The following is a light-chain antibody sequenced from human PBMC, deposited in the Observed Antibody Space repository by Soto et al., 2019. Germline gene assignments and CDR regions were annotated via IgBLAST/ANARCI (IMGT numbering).Light chain of an antibody. V-gene: IGLV2-14*01. Sequence: QSALTQPASVSGSPGQSITISCTGTSRDVGGYNYVSWYQQHPGKAPKLMIYEVSNRPSGVSNRFSGSKSGNTASLTISGLQAEYEADYYCSSYTSSSTRVFGGGTKLTVL. J-gene: IGLJ3*02. CDR1: SRDVGGYNY. CDR3: SSYTSSSTRV. CDR2: EVS.